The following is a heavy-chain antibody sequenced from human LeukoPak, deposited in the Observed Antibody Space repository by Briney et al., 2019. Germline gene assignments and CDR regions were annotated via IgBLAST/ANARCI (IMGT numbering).Heavy chain of an antibody. V-gene: IGHV4-61*01. CDR1: GGSVSSGSYY. J-gene: IGHJ3*02. CDR2: IYYSGST. D-gene: IGHD3-22*01. CDR3: ARAPDYYDNSGQDASDI. Sequence: KPSETLSLTCTVSGGSVSSGSYYWSWIRQPPGKGLEWIGYIYYSGSTNYNPSLKSRITISVDTSKNQFSLNLSSVTAADTAVYYCARAPDYYDNSGQDASDIWGLGTMVTVSS.